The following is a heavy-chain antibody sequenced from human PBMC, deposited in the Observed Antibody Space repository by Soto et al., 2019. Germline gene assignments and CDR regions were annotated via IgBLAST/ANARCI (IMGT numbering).Heavy chain of an antibody. J-gene: IGHJ6*02. V-gene: IGHV5-51*01. Sequence: GESLKISCKGSGYSFTSYWIGWVRQMPGKSLEWLGIIYPSDSDTRYSPSFQGQVTISADKSISTAYLQWSSLKASDTAMYYCAGGGVRGVITRTRDYYGMDVWGQGTTVTVSS. D-gene: IGHD3-10*01. CDR2: IYPSDSDT. CDR1: GYSFTSYW. CDR3: AGGGVRGVITRTRDYYGMDV.